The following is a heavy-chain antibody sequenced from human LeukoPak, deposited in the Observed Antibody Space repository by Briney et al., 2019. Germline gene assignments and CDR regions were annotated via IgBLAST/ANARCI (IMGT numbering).Heavy chain of an antibody. CDR3: AKGFTSSGYYYNYFDY. CDR1: GVTFSSYA. J-gene: IGHJ4*02. Sequence: AGGSLRLSCAASGVTFSSYAMSWVRQAPGKGLEWVSAISGSGGSTYYADSVKGRFTISRDNSKNTLYLQMNSLRAEDTAVYYCAKGFTSSGYYYNYFDYWGQGTLVTVSS. CDR2: ISGSGGST. V-gene: IGHV3-23*01. D-gene: IGHD3-22*01.